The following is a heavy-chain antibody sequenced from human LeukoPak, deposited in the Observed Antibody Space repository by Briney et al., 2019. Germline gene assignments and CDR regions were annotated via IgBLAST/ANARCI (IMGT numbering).Heavy chain of an antibody. D-gene: IGHD6-13*01. CDR1: GGTFSSYA. CDR2: IIPIFGTA. J-gene: IGHJ4*02. V-gene: IGHV1-69*13. CDR3: ARDSAGYSSPSLYFDY. Sequence: VKVSCKASGGTFSSYAISWVRQAPGQGLEWMGGIIPIFGTANYAQKFQGRVTITADESTSTAYMELSSLRSEDTAVYYCARDSAGYSSPSLYFDYWGQGTLVTVSS.